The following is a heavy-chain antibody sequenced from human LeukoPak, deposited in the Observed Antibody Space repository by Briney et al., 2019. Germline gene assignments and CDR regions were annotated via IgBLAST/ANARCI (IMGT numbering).Heavy chain of an antibody. J-gene: IGHJ3*02. CDR3: ARAPTVEAGTDAFDI. V-gene: IGHV4-30-2*01. CDR1: GGSINSGGYS. D-gene: IGHD6-19*01. CDR2: INHSGST. Sequence: SQTLSLTCAVSGGSINSGGYSWSWIRQPPGKGLEWIGEINHSGSTNYNPSLKSRVTISVDTSKNQFSLKLSSVTAADTAVYYCARAPTVEAGTDAFDIWGQGTMVTVSS.